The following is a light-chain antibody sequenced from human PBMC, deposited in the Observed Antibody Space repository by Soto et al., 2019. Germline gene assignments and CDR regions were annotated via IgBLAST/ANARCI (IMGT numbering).Light chain of an antibody. J-gene: IGKJ1*01. CDR1: QDISSW. Sequence: DIQLTQSPSFLSASVGDRVTITCRASQDISSWLAWYQQTPGKAPRLLIYSTSNLQRGVPSRFSGTGSGTDFTLTISGLQPEDFGTYYCQQTKTPGTFGQGTKVDIK. CDR2: STS. CDR3: QQTKTPGT. V-gene: IGKV1-12*01.